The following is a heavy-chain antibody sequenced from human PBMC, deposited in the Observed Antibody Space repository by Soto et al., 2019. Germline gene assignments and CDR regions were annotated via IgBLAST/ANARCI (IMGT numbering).Heavy chain of an antibody. V-gene: IGHV4-61*01. D-gene: IGHD3-10*01. J-gene: IGHJ6*02. CDR1: GGSVSSGSYY. CDR2: IYYSGST. Sequence: QVQLQESGPGLVKPSETLFLTCTVSGGSVSSGSYYWSWIRQPPGKGLEWIGYIYYSGSTNYNPSLKSRVTISVDTSKTQFSLKLSSVNTADTAVYYCARHTGGYYRVYYYYGMDGWGQGTTVTVSS. CDR3: ARHTGGYYRVYYYYGMDG.